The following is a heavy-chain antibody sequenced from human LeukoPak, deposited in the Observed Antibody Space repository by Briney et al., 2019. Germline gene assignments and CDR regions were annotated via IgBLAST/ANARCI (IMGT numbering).Heavy chain of an antibody. CDR3: AREVGGYDFWSVMGYFDY. CDR1: GFTFSSYA. D-gene: IGHD3-3*01. V-gene: IGHV3-30-3*01. J-gene: IGHJ4*02. Sequence: PGGSLRLSCAASGFTFSSYAMHWVRQAPGKGLEWVAVISYDGSNKYYADSVKGRFTISRDNSKNTLYLQMNSLRAEDTAVYYCAREVGGYDFWSVMGYFDYWGQGTLVTVSS. CDR2: ISYDGSNK.